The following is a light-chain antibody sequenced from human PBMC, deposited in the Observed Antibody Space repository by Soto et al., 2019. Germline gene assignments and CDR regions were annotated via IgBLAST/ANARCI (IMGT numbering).Light chain of an antibody. CDR2: DVS. J-gene: IGLJ2*01. CDR3: CSYAGSYTFDVV. CDR1: SSDVGGYNY. V-gene: IGLV2-11*01. Sequence: QSVLTQPRSVSGSPGQSLTISCTGNSSDVGGYNYVSRYQQHPGKAPKLMIYDVSKRPSGVPDRFSGSKSGNTASLTISGLQAEDEADYYCCSYAGSYTFDVVFGGGTKVTVL.